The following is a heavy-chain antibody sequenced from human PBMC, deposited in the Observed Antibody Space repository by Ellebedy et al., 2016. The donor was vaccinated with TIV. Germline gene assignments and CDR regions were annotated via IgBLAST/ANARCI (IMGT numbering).Heavy chain of an antibody. CDR2: IIPMFATT. Sequence: SVKVSCKAPGDTFTNYAFTWVRQAPGQGLEWMGGIIPMFATTNYAQKFQGRVTITADRFTSTAYMELSSLRSEDTAVYYCARGGAYYHRYFDDWGQGTLVTVSS. CDR3: ARGGAYYHRYFDD. CDR1: GDTFTNYA. J-gene: IGHJ4*02. V-gene: IGHV1-69*06. D-gene: IGHD3-10*01.